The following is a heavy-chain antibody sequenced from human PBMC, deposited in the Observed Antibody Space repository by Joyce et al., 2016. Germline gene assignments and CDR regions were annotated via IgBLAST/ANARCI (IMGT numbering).Heavy chain of an antibody. D-gene: IGHD1-26*01. CDR2: IYYSGST. CDR1: GGSIITSTYY. CDR3: ATWRGSFPFFDY. Sequence: QLQLQESGPGLVKPSETLSLTCTVSGGSIITSTYYWGWIRQPPGKGLECIGSIYYSGSTYYNPSLKSRVTISVDTSKNQFSLKLTSLTAADTAVFYCATWRGSFPFFDYWGQGTLVTVSS. V-gene: IGHV4-39*07. J-gene: IGHJ4*02.